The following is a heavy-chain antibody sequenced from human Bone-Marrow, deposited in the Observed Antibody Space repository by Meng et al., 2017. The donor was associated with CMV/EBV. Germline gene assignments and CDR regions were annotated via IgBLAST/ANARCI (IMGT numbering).Heavy chain of an antibody. J-gene: IGHJ6*02. V-gene: IGHV1-18*01. Sequence: ASVKVSCKASGYTFPNYGISWVRQAPGQGLEWMGWISPYKGFTNYAQKFQGRVTMTTDTSTSTAYMELRSPRSDDTAVYYCARDSGHISPYYFDYGLDVWGQGTTVTVSS. D-gene: IGHD3-10*01. CDR3: ARDSGHISPYYFDYGLDV. CDR1: GYTFPNYG. CDR2: ISPYKGFT.